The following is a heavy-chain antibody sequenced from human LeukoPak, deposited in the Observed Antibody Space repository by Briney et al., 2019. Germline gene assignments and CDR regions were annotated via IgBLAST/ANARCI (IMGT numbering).Heavy chain of an antibody. CDR1: GFTVSSNY. J-gene: IGHJ3*02. D-gene: IGHD1-26*01. Sequence: PGGSLRLSCAASGFTVSSNYMSWVRQAPGKGLEWVSSINNVGSHIYYAGSVRGRFTISRDNAKNSLYLQMNSLRAEDTAVYYCASHAGGSYFYAFDIWGQGTMVTVSS. CDR2: INNVGSHI. V-gene: IGHV3-21*01. CDR3: ASHAGGSYFYAFDI.